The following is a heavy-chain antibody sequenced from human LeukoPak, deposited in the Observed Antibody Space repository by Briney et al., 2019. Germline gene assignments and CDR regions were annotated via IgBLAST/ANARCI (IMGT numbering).Heavy chain of an antibody. J-gene: IGHJ4*02. D-gene: IGHD5-18*01. CDR3: ARDGPAFDTAMVTY. V-gene: IGHV4-61*02. Sequence: SQTLSLTCTVSGGSISSGSYYWSWIRQPAGKGLEWIGRIYTSGSTNYNPSLKSRVTISVDTSKNQFSLKLSSVTAADTAVYYCARDGPAFDTAMVTYWGQGTLVTVSS. CDR1: GGSISSGSYY. CDR2: IYTSGST.